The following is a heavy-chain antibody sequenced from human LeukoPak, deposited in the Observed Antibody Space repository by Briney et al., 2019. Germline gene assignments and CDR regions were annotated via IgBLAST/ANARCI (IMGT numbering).Heavy chain of an antibody. Sequence: SETLSLTCTVSGGSISSSSYYWGWIRQPPGKGPEWIGSVYYSGSTYYNPSLKSRVTISVDTSKNQFSLKLTSVTAADTAVCYCARDSSYYGSGSLVDGHSVAWFDPWGQGTLVTVSS. CDR1: GGSISSSSYY. J-gene: IGHJ5*02. CDR2: VYYSGST. CDR3: ARDSSYYGSGSLVDGHSVAWFDP. V-gene: IGHV4-39*07. D-gene: IGHD3-10*01.